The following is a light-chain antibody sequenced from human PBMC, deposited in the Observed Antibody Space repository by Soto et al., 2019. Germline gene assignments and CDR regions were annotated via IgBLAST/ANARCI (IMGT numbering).Light chain of an antibody. J-gene: IGKJ2*01. V-gene: IGKV1-5*03. CDR2: DAS. CDR3: QQHNPYSPYT. CDR1: QSITNC. Sequence: DIQMTQSPSTLSASVGDRVTITCRASQSITNCLAWYQQKPGKAPKLLIFDASSLRSGVPSRFSGSGSGTEFTLTISSLQPEEFATYNCQQHNPYSPYTFGQGT.